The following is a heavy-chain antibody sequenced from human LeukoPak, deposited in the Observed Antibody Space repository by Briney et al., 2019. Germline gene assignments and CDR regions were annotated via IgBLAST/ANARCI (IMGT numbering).Heavy chain of an antibody. D-gene: IGHD1-14*01. CDR1: RDFISDYY. Sequence: SETLSLTCTVSRDFISDYYWSWVRQPPEKGLEWIGYISYNGATNYNPSLKSRVAISIDTSKKHFSLKLSPVTAADTAVYYCAEGYNPYYFDYWGQGALVTVSS. J-gene: IGHJ4*02. V-gene: IGHV4-59*01. CDR3: AEGYNPYYFDY. CDR2: ISYNGAT.